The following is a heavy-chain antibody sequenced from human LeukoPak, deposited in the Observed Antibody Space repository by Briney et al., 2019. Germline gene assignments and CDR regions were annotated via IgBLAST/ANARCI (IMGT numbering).Heavy chain of an antibody. CDR3: ARLGFGDYPFDY. Sequence: SETLSLTCTVPGGSISSYYWSWIRQPAGKGLEWIGHIYTSGNTNYNPSLKSRVTMSVGTSKNQFSLKLSSVTAADTAVYYCARLGFGDYPFDYWGQGTLVTVSS. CDR1: GGSISSYY. J-gene: IGHJ4*02. CDR2: IYTSGNT. V-gene: IGHV4-4*07. D-gene: IGHD4-17*01.